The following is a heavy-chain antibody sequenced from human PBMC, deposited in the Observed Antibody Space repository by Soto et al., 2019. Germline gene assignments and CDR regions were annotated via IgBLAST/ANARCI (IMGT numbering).Heavy chain of an antibody. Sequence: DVQLVESGGGLVQPGRSLRLSCAASGFTFDDYAMHWVRQAPGKGLEWVSGISWNSGSIGYGDSGKGRFTISRDNAKNSLYLQMNSLRAEDTALYYCAKGYCSGGSCHPAYYYYYMDVWGKGTTVTVSS. CDR2: ISWNSGSI. CDR3: AKGYCSGGSCHPAYYYYYMDV. CDR1: GFTFDDYA. J-gene: IGHJ6*03. D-gene: IGHD2-15*01. V-gene: IGHV3-9*01.